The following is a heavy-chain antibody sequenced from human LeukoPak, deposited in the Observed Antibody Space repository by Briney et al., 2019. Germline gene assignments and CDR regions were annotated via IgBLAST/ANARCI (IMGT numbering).Heavy chain of an antibody. V-gene: IGHV3-48*01. J-gene: IGHJ4*02. D-gene: IGHD6-13*01. CDR1: GFTFSSYS. CDR3: AKVISSSWYSPYYFDY. Sequence: PGGSLRLSCAASGFTFSSYSMNWVRQAPGKGLEWVSYISSSSSTIYYADSVKGRFTISRDNSKNTLYLQMNSLRAEDTAVYYCAKVISSSWYSPYYFDYWGQGTLVTVSS. CDR2: ISSSSSTI.